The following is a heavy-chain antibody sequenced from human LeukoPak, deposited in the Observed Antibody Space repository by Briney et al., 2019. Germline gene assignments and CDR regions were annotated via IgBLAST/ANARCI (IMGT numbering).Heavy chain of an antibody. D-gene: IGHD6-13*01. Sequence: GGSLRLSCAASGFTFSSYAMHWVRQAPGKGLEWVAVISYDGSNKYYADSVKGRFTISRDNSKNTLYLQMNSLRAEDTAVYYCARGPPHIAAAPPVDHWGQGTLVTVSS. CDR3: ARGPPHIAAAPPVDH. V-gene: IGHV3-30-3*01. CDR1: GFTFSSYA. J-gene: IGHJ4*02. CDR2: ISYDGSNK.